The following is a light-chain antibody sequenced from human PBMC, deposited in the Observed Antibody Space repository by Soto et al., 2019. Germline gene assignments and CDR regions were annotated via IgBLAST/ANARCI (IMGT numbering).Light chain of an antibody. V-gene: IGKV1-5*03. CDR3: QHYNSYST. J-gene: IGKJ1*01. CDR1: QSISSW. CDR2: KAS. Sequence: DIQMTQSPSTLSASVGDRVTITCRASQSISSWLAWYQQKPGKAPKLLIYKASSLESGVPSRFRGSGSGTEFTLTISSLQSDVSATYYCQHYNSYSTFGQGTKVEIK.